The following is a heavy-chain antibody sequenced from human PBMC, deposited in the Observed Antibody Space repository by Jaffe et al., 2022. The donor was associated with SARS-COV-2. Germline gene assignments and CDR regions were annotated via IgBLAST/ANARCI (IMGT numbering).Heavy chain of an antibody. D-gene: IGHD3-10*01. V-gene: IGHV2-5*01. CDR2: IYWNDDK. Sequence: QITLKESGPTLVKPTQTLTLTCTFSGFSLSTSGVGVGWIRQPPGKALEWLALIYWNDDKRYSPSLKSRLTITKDTSKNQVVLTMTNMDPVDTATYYCAHSRSGSQFFYYYYYYGMDVWGQGTTVTVSS. CDR1: GFSLSTSGVG. CDR3: AHSRSGSQFFYYYYYYGMDV. J-gene: IGHJ6*02.